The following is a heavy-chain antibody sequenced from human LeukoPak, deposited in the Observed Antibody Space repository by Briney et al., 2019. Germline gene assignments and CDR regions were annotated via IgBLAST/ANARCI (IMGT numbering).Heavy chain of an antibody. V-gene: IGHV3-48*04. CDR1: GFTFSSYS. CDR2: ISSSSSII. CDR3: AREVGATDY. Sequence: GGSLRLSCAASGFTFSSYSMNWVRQAPGKGLEWVSYISSSSSIIYYADSVKGRFTISRDNAKNSLYLQMNSLRAEDTAVYYCAREVGATDYWGQGTLVTVSS. J-gene: IGHJ4*02. D-gene: IGHD1-26*01.